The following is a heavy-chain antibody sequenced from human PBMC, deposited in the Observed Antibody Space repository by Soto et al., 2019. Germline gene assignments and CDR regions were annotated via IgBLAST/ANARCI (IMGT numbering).Heavy chain of an antibody. V-gene: IGHV4-34*01. J-gene: IGHJ3*02. D-gene: IGHD3-3*02. Sequence: SETLSLTCAVYGGSFSGYYWSWIRQHPGKGLEWIGEIYHSGSTNYNPSLKSRVTISVDKSKNQFSLKLSSVTAADTAVYYCARVLGNDAFDIWGQGTMVTVSS. CDR3: ARVLGNDAFDI. CDR2: IYHSGST. CDR1: GGSFSGYY.